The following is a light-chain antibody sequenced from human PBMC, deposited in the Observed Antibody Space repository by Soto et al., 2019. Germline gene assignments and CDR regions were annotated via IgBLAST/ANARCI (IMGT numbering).Light chain of an antibody. V-gene: IGKV1-5*01. CDR1: QTISTW. J-gene: IGKJ1*01. CDR3: HQYTKTNNQWM. CDR2: DAS. Sequence: DIQVAQSPLTLSASVGDSVATTCRASQTISTWMAWYQQKPGKAPKLLVYDASTLQSGVASRLSGSGSGTEFTLTIRGLHTDHSANYYCHQYTKTNNQWMFGQGTKVDIK.